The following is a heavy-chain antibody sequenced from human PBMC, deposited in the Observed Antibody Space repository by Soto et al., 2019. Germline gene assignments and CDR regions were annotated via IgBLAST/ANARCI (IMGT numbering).Heavy chain of an antibody. D-gene: IGHD3-3*01. CDR1: GFTFSSYA. V-gene: IGHV3-30-3*01. CDR2: ISYDGSNK. Sequence: GGSLRLSCAASGFTFSSYAMHWVRQAPGKGLEWVAVISYDGSNKYYADSVKGRFTISRDNSKNTLYLQMNSLRAEDTAVYYCARSRFLEWPNFDYWGQGTLVTVSS. J-gene: IGHJ4*02. CDR3: ARSRFLEWPNFDY.